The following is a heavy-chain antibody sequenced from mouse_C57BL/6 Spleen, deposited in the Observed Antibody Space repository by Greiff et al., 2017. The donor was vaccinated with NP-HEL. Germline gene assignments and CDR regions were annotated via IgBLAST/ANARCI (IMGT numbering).Heavy chain of an antibody. CDR2: IYPRSGNT. V-gene: IGHV1-81*01. D-gene: IGHD2-5*01. Sequence: QVQLKESGAELARPGASVKLSCKASGYTFTSYGISWVKQRTGQGLEWIGEIYPRSGNTYYNEKFKGKATLTADKSSSTAYMELRSLTSEDSAVYFCAYYSNYRYAMDYWGQGTSVTVSS. CDR1: GYTFTSYG. CDR3: AYYSNYRYAMDY. J-gene: IGHJ4*01.